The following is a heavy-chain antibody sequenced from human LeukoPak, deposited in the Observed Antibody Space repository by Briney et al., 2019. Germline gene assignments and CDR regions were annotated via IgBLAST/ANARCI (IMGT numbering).Heavy chain of an antibody. CDR1: GFTFDDYD. V-gene: IGHV3-20*04. Sequence: GGSLRLSCAASGFTFDDYDMSWVRQAPGKGLEWVSGINWNGGRIGYADSLKGRFTISRDNAKNSLYLQMNSLRAEDTAFYYCARVSDISVAAYFDYWGQGTLVTASS. CDR2: INWNGGRI. CDR3: ARVSDISVAAYFDY. J-gene: IGHJ4*02. D-gene: IGHD6-19*01.